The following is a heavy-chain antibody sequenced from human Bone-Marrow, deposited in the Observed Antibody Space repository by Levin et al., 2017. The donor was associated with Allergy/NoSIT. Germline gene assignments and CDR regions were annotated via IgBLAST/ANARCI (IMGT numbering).Heavy chain of an antibody. CDR3: ARMLTGTREWFDP. V-gene: IGHV1-2*02. J-gene: IGHJ5*02. CDR1: GYTFTGYY. D-gene: IGHD1-7*01. CDR2: INPDSGGT. Sequence: GESLKISCKASGYTFTGYYIHWVRQAPGQGLEWMGWINPDSGGTNYAQKFHGRVTLTRDTSISTAYIEVTRLRFDDAAVYFCARMLTGTREWFDPWGQGTLVSVS.